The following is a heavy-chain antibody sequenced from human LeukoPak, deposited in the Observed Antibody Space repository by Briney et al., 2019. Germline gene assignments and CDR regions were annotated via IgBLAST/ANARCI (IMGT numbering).Heavy chain of an antibody. CDR3: ARVYRGLKVVTPRDL. J-gene: IGHJ2*01. CDR1: GGSLSGYY. D-gene: IGHD4-23*01. CDR2: INHSGST. V-gene: IGHV4-34*01. Sequence: SETLSLTCAVYGGSLSGYYWSWVRQPPGKGLEWIGEINHSGSTNYNPSLKSRVTISVDTSKNQFSLKLSSVTAADTAVYYCARVYRGLKVVTPRDLWGRGTLVTVSS.